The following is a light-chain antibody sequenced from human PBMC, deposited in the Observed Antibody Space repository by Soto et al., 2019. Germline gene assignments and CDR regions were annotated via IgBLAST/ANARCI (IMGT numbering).Light chain of an antibody. V-gene: IGLV1-40*01. Sequence: QSVLTQPPSVSGAPGQRVTISCTGSSSNIGRGYDVHWYQQFPGSAPRLLLSGDSNRPSGVPDRFSGSRSGTSASLAITGLQAEDEADYYRQTFDSSLTISWVFGGGTKLTVL. CDR2: GDS. J-gene: IGLJ3*02. CDR3: QTFDSSLTISWV. CDR1: SSNIGRGYD.